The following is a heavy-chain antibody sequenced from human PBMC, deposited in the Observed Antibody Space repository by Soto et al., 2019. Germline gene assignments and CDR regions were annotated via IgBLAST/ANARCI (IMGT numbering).Heavy chain of an antibody. D-gene: IGHD1-26*01. J-gene: IGHJ5*02. CDR2: IKTKADAETT. Sequence: GGSLRLSCAASGFTFSNAWMSWVRQAPGKGLEWVGRIKTKADAETTDYAAPVKGRFTISRDDSKNTLYLQMNSLKTEDTALYYCTTDGATILFDPWGQGALVTVSS. CDR3: TTDGATILFDP. V-gene: IGHV3-15*01. CDR1: GFTFSNAW.